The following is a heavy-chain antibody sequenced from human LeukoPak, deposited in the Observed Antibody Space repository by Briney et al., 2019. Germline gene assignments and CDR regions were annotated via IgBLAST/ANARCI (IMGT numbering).Heavy chain of an antibody. CDR1: GFTFSSYS. CDR3: ARDRIFGVVIMSGFDY. D-gene: IGHD3-3*02. V-gene: IGHV3-21*01. Sequence: GGSLRLSCAASGFTFSSYSMNWVRQAPGKGLEWVSSISSSSSYIYYADSVKGRFTISRDNAKNSLYLQMNSLRAEDTAVYYSARDRIFGVVIMSGFDYWGQGTLVTVSS. J-gene: IGHJ4*02. CDR2: ISSSSSYI.